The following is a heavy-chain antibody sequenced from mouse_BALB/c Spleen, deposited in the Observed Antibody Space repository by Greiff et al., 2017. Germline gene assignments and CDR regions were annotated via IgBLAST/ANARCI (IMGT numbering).Heavy chain of an antibody. J-gene: IGHJ1*01. CDR1: GYPFTDYE. CDR3: TRCDRSHWYLDV. CDR2: IDPETGGT. Sequence: VQLKQSGAALVRPGASVTLSCKASGYPFTDYEMHWVKQTPVHGLEWIGAIDPETGGTAYNQKFKGKATLTADKSSSTAYMELRSLTSEDSAVYYCTRCDRSHWYLDVWGAGTTVTVSS. V-gene: IGHV1-15*01.